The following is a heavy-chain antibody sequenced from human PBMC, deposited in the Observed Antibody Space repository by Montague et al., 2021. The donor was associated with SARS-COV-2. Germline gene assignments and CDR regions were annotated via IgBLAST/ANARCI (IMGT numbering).Heavy chain of an antibody. CDR1: GASISSYY. D-gene: IGHD3-22*01. J-gene: IGHJ3*02. CDR2: IYYSGST. V-gene: IGHV4-59*01. CDR3: ARGGYYDYAFDI. Sequence: SETLSLTCTVSGASISSYYWSWIRQPPGKGLEWIGYIYYSGSTNYNPSLKSRVTISVDTSKNQFSLKLSSVTAADTAVYYCARGGYYDYAFDIWGQGTVVTVSS.